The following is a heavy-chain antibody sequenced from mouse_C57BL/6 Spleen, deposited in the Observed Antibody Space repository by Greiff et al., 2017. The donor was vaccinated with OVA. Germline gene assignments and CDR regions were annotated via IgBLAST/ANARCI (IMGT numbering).Heavy chain of an antibody. J-gene: IGHJ1*03. V-gene: IGHV1-81*01. CDR3: ARGDYGSSPLWYFDV. Sequence: QVQLKQSGAELARPGASVKLSCKASGYTFTSYGISWVKQRTGQGLEWIGEIYPRSGNTYYNEKFKGKATLTADKSSSTAYMELRSLTSEDSAVYFCARGDYGSSPLWYFDVWGTGTTVTVSS. D-gene: IGHD1-1*01. CDR1: GYTFTSYG. CDR2: IYPRSGNT.